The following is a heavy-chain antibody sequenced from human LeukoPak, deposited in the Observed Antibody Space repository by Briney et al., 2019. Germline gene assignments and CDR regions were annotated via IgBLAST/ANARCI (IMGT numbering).Heavy chain of an antibody. V-gene: IGHV4-31*03. CDR2: IYYSGST. D-gene: IGHD4-17*01. Sequence: SQTLSLTCTVSGGSISSGGYYWSWIRQHPGKGLEWIGYIYYSGSTYYNPSLKSRVTISVDTSKNQFSLKLSSVTAADTAVYYCARDVVTVTKGFDIWGQGTMVSVSS. CDR3: ARDVVTVTKGFDI. CDR1: GGSISSGGYY. J-gene: IGHJ3*02.